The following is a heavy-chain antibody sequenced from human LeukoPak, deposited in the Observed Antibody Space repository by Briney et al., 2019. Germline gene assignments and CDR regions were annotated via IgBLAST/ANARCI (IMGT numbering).Heavy chain of an antibody. Sequence: ASVKVSCKASGYTFTDYYMHWVRQAPGQGLEWMGWINVNRGGTNYAQKFQGRVTMTRDTSITTAYMELSRLKSDDTAVYYCARRYCSSTSCYYFDYWGQGTLVTVSS. J-gene: IGHJ4*02. V-gene: IGHV1-2*02. CDR1: GYTFTDYY. CDR3: ARRYCSSTSCYYFDY. D-gene: IGHD2-2*01. CDR2: INVNRGGT.